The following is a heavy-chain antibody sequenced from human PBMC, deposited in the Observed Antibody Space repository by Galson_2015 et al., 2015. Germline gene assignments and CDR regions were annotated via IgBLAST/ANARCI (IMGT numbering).Heavy chain of an antibody. CDR2: ISYSGIT. V-gene: IGHV4-61*08. J-gene: IGHJ6*02. D-gene: IGHD2-2*02. CDR1: SGSVSSAGYY. CDR3: ARYIPTPSRGMDV. Sequence: LTCTVSSGSVSSAGYYWSWTRQPPGKGLEWIGYISYSGITTYNPSLESRVTISIDTSKNRHFLKLSSVTAADTAVYYCARYIPTPSRGMDVWGQGTTVTVSS.